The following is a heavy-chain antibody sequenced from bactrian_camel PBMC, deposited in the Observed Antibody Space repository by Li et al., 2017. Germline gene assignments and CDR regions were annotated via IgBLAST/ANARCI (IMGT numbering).Heavy chain of an antibody. V-gene: IGHV3S1*01. Sequence: VQLVESGGGLVQPGGSLRLSCAASGFTFSRHWMYWVRQAPGKGLEWVSTITSGIGPTYYTDSVKGRFTLSRDNAKNTVYLHMNSLKYEDIAVYYCASLSAVASTSMKSHWGQGTQVTV. CDR3: ASLSAVASTSMKSH. CDR1: GFTFSRHW. J-gene: IGHJ4*01. CDR2: ITSGIGPT. D-gene: IGHD4*01.